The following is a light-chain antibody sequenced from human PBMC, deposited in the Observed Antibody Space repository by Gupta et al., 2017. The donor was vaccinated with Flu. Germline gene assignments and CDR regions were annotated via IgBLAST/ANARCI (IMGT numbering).Light chain of an antibody. CDR1: QNVNDN. CDR3: QQYNEWPHT. V-gene: IGKV3-15*01. CDR2: GAS. J-gene: IGKJ4*01. Sequence: PGTLSMSPGEGGTLSCRASQNVNDNLAWYQKKPGQAPRLLSHGASIRATGIPARFSGSVSGTEFSLTISSLQSEDVAVYYCQQYNEWPHTFGGGTKVEIK.